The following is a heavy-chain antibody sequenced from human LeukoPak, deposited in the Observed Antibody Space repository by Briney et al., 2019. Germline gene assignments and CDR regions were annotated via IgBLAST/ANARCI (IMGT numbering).Heavy chain of an antibody. J-gene: IGHJ4*02. CDR3: AKGGEQQLLLYD. D-gene: IGHD6-13*01. V-gene: IGHV3-23*01. CDR2: ISGRGGST. CDR1: GFTFSSYA. Sequence: PGGSLRLSCAASGFTFSSYAMSWGRQAPGKGLEWVSAISGRGGSTYYADSVKGRFTISRDNSKNTLYLQMNSLRAEDTAVYYCAKGGEQQLLLYDWGQGTLVTVSS.